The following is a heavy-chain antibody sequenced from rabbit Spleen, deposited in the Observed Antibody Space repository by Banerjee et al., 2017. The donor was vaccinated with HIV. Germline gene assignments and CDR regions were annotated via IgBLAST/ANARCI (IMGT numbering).Heavy chain of an antibody. J-gene: IGHJ4*01. CDR1: GFSFSNNYW. Sequence: QEQLEESGGDLVKPEGSLTLTCTASGFSFSNNYWMCWVRQAPGKGLELIACINAVTGKAVYASWAKGRFTFSKTSSTTVTLQMTSLTVADTATYFCARYLDGVIGWNFGWWGPGTLVTVS. CDR2: INAVTGKA. D-gene: IGHD1-1*01. V-gene: IGHV1S45*01. CDR3: ARYLDGVIGWNFGW.